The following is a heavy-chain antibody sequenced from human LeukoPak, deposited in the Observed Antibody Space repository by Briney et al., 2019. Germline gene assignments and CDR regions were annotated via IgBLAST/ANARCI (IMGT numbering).Heavy chain of an antibody. V-gene: IGHV4-34*01. CDR2: INHSGST. Sequence: SETLSLTCAVYGGSFSGYYWSWIRQPPGKGLEWIGEINHSGSTNYNPSLKGRVTISVDTSKNQFSLKLNSVTAADTAVYYCARENDYGDYAAYWGQGTLVTVSS. J-gene: IGHJ4*02. CDR3: ARENDYGDYAAY. D-gene: IGHD4-17*01. CDR1: GGSFSGYY.